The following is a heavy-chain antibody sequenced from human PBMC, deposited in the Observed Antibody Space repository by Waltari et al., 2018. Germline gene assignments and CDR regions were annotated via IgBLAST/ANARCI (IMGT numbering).Heavy chain of an antibody. CDR3: ATLREDRGSDYGEPMDP. V-gene: IGHV1-69-2*01. J-gene: IGHJ5*02. CDR2: VDPEDGET. D-gene: IGHD1-26*01. Sequence: EVQLVQSGAEVKKPGATVKISCKASGYIFSDYFIHWVKQAPGKGLEGMGRVDPEDGETNYADTFQGRVSITADTSADTAYMELKSLRSDDTAVYYCATLREDRGSDYGEPMDPWGQGTLVTVSS. CDR1: GYIFSDYF.